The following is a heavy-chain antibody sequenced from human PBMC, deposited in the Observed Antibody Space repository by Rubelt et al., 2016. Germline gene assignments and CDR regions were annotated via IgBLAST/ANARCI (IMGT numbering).Heavy chain of an antibody. D-gene: IGHD6-13*01. CDR3: ARRWHQLVFDY. Sequence: QVQPQESGPGLVKPSETLSLTCTVSGYSISSGYYWGWIRQPPGKGLEWIGSVYYGGSTYYNPSLKSRVTLSVDTSKNQFSLKLSSVTAADTAVYYCARRWHQLVFDYWGQGTLVTVSS. J-gene: IGHJ4*02. CDR1: GYSISSGYY. CDR2: VYYGGST. V-gene: IGHV4-38-2*02.